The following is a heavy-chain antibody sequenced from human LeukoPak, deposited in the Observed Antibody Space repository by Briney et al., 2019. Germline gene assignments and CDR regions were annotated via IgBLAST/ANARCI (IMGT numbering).Heavy chain of an antibody. V-gene: IGHV3-11*01. Sequence: GGSLRLSCAASGLTFSDYYMSWIRQAPGKGLEWVSYISSSGSTIYYADSVKGRFTISRDNAKNSLYLQMNSLRAEDTAVYYCARDPQYYYDSSGGFDYWGQGTLVTVSS. D-gene: IGHD3-22*01. CDR2: ISSSGSTI. J-gene: IGHJ4*02. CDR1: GLTFSDYY. CDR3: ARDPQYYYDSSGGFDY.